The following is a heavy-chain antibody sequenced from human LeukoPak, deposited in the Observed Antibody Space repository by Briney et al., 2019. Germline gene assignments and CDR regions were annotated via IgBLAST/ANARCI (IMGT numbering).Heavy chain of an antibody. CDR2: ISSSSRYI. J-gene: IGHJ5*02. CDR1: GFTFSSYS. D-gene: IGHD6-13*01. Sequence: PGGSLRLSCAASGFTFSSYSMNWVRQAPGKGLEWVSSISSSSRYIYYADSVKGRFTISRDNAKNSLYLQMNSLRAKDTAVYYCARALIAAAGGDWFDPWGQGTLVTVSS. V-gene: IGHV3-21*01. CDR3: ARALIAAAGGDWFDP.